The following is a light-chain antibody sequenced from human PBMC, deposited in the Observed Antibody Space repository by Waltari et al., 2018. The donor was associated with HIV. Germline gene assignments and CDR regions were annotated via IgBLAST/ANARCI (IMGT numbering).Light chain of an antibody. CDR2: SVS. CDR1: QSVYNF. V-gene: IGKV1-8*01. CDR3: QHFNSVPYT. Sequence: AIQLTPSPSSLSASPGDRVVLTCRASQSVYNFLAWYQQKPGAAPRLLIYSVSALQPGVPSRFSGSGSGTEFALTISSLQSEDFATYYCQHFNSVPYTFGQGTKVERK. J-gene: IGKJ2*01.